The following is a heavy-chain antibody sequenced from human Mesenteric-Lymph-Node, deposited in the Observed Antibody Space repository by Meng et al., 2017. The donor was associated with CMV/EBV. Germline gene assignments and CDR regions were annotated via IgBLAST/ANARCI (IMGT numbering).Heavy chain of an antibody. J-gene: IGHJ4*02. CDR3: VRDPPDVGSQSPDY. Sequence: GGSLRLSCATSGFSFSSYSMNWVRQAPGKGLEWVSYISGYSSTVYYADSVKGRFTISRDNAKNSLYLEMDSLRADDTAVYYCVRDPPDVGSQSPDYWGQGTLVTVSS. CDR1: GFSFSSYS. D-gene: IGHD3-10*01. V-gene: IGHV3-48*04. CDR2: ISGYSSTV.